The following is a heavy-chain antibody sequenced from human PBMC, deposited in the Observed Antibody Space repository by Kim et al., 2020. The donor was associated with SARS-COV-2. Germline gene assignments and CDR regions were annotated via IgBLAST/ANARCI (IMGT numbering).Heavy chain of an antibody. V-gene: IGHV4-34*01. D-gene: IGHD6-13*01. J-gene: IGHJ4*02. CDR1: GGSFSGYY. CDR2: INHSGST. CDR3: ARDTPEPGYSSGWYGGRGPSDY. Sequence: SETLSLTCAVYGGSFSGYYWSWIRQPPGKGLEWIGEINHSGSTNYNPSLKSRVTISVDTSKNQFSLKLSSVTAADTAVYYCARDTPEPGYSSGWYGGRGPSDYWGQGTVVTVSS.